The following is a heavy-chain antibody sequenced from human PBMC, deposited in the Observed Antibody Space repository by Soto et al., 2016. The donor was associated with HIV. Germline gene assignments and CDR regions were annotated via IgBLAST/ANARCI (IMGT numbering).Heavy chain of an antibody. CDR2: FDPENSET. D-gene: IGHD3-16*01. CDR3: ATGLTV. J-gene: IGHJ3*01. V-gene: IGHV1-24*01. CDR1: GYTLTELS. Sequence: QVQVVQSGAEVKKPGASVKVSCRVSGYTLTELSMQWVRQAPGKGLEWIGGFDPENSETMYAQNFQGRITMTQDTSTDTAYMELSSLRSEDTAIYYCATGLTVWGQGTMVTVSS.